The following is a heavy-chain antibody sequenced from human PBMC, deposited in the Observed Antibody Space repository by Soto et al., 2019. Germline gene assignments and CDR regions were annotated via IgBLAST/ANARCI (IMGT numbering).Heavy chain of an antibody. CDR1: GGSISSSSYY. J-gene: IGHJ3*02. CDR3: ARQRIVAPAGRGAFDI. CDR2: IYYRGST. D-gene: IGHD5-12*01. Sequence: SETLSLTCTVSGGSISSSSYYWGWIRQPPGKGLEWIGSIYYRGSTYQNPSLRSRVTMSVDTSKNQFSLNLISVTAADTTVYYCARQRIVAPAGRGAFDIWGQGTMVTVSS. V-gene: IGHV4-39*01.